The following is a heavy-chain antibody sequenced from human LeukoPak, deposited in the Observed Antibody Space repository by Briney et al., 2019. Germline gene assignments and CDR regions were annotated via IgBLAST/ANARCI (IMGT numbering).Heavy chain of an antibody. Sequence: GESLKISCKGSGYSFTSYWIGWVRQMPGKGLEWMGIIYPGDSDTRYSPSFQGQVTISADKSISTAYLQWSSLKASDTAMYYCARENPWGSSGDANYYYYYGMDVWGQGTTVTVSS. V-gene: IGHV5-51*01. D-gene: IGHD6-13*01. J-gene: IGHJ6*02. CDR1: GYSFTSYW. CDR2: IYPGDSDT. CDR3: ARENPWGSSGDANYYYYYGMDV.